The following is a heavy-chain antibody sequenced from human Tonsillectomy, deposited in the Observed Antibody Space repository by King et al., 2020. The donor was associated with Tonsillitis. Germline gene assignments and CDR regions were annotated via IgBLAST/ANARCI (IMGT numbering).Heavy chain of an antibody. J-gene: IGHJ4*02. CDR1: GFTFSSYW. Sequence: EVQLVESGGGLVQPGGSLRLSCAASGFTFSSYWMHWVRQAPGKGLVWVSRINNDGSRKSYADSVKGRFTISRDNAKNTLYLQVNSLRAEDTAVYYCARGRCELPWYFDSWGQGTLVTVSS. CDR3: ARGRCELPWYFDS. V-gene: IGHV3-74*01. D-gene: IGHD4-23*01. CDR2: INNDGSRK.